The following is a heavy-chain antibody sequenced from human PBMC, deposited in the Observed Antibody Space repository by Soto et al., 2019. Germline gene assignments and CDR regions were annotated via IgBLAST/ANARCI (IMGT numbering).Heavy chain of an antibody. V-gene: IGHV1-18*01. CDR2: VAAYGVGT. Sequence: QVQLVQSGAEVKKPGASVKVSCRASGYPFTNYGLSWVRQAPGQGLEWMGRVAAYGVGTNYAPKFQGRVTMTTDTSTGTAYRELRSLKSDDTAIYYCARVPWGAVPATMAWWGQGTLVTVS. D-gene: IGHD2-2*01. J-gene: IGHJ4*02. CDR3: ARVPWGAVPATMAW. CDR1: GYPFTNYG.